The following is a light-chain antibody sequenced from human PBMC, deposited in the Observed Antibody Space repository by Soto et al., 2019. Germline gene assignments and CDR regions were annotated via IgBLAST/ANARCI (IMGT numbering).Light chain of an antibody. V-gene: IGKV1-27*01. Sequence: DIPMTQSPSSLSASVGDRVTITCRASQGISNYLAWYQQKPGKVPKLLIYAASTLQSGVPSRFSGSGSRTDFALTISGLQPEDVATYYCQKYNSAPRTFGPGTKVDIK. CDR3: QKYNSAPRT. CDR2: AAS. CDR1: QGISNY. J-gene: IGKJ3*01.